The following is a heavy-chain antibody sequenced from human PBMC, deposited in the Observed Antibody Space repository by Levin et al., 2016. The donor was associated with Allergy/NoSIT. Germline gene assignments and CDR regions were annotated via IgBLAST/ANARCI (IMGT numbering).Heavy chain of an antibody. D-gene: IGHD4-17*01. Sequence: WVRQAPGQGLEWMGIINPSGGSTSYAQKFQGRVTMTRDTSTSTVYMELSSLRAEDTALYYCARASVTTVEYYFDYWGQGTLVTVSS. J-gene: IGHJ4*02. CDR3: ARASVTTVEYYFDY. CDR2: INPSGGST. V-gene: IGHV1-46*01.